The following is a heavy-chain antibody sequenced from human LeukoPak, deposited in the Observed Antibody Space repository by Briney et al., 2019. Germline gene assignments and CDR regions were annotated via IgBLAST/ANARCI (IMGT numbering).Heavy chain of an antibody. Sequence: GRSLRPSCAASGFTFSSYGMHWVRQAPGKGLEWVAVISYDGSNKYYADSVKGRFTISRDNSKNTLYLQMNSLRAEDTAVYYCAKVDSSGWYPPAFQHWGQGTLVTVSS. D-gene: IGHD6-19*01. CDR1: GFTFSSYG. J-gene: IGHJ1*01. CDR2: ISYDGSNK. V-gene: IGHV3-30*18. CDR3: AKVDSSGWYPPAFQH.